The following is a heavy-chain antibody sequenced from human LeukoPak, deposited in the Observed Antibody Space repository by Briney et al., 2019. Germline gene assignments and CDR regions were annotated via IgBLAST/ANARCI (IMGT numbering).Heavy chain of an antibody. J-gene: IGHJ4*02. CDR3: AREGITMVRGSFDY. D-gene: IGHD3-10*01. CDR1: GFTFSSYA. V-gene: IGHV3-30-3*01. CDR2: ISYDGSNK. Sequence: GGSLRLSCAASGFTFSSYAMHWVRQAPGKGLEWVAVISYDGSNKYYADSVKGRFTISRDNSKNTLYLQMNSLRAEDTAVYYCAREGITMVRGSFDYWAREPWSPSPQ.